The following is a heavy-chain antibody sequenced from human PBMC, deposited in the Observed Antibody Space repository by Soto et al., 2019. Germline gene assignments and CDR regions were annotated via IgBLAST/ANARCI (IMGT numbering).Heavy chain of an antibody. CDR2: ISWNSGSI. Sequence: PGGSLRLSCAASGFTFDDYAMHWVRQAPGKGLEWVSGISWNSGSIGYADSVKGRFTISRDNAKNSLYLQMNSLRAEDTALYYCAKDVPWLALSGAFDIWGQGTMVTVSS. CDR1: GFTFDDYA. J-gene: IGHJ3*02. D-gene: IGHD6-19*01. CDR3: AKDVPWLALSGAFDI. V-gene: IGHV3-9*01.